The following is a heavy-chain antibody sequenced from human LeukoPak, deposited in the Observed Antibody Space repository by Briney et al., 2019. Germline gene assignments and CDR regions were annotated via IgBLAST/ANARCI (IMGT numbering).Heavy chain of an antibody. J-gene: IGHJ6*03. CDR2: FDPEGGET. CDR1: GYTLTELS. D-gene: IGHD4-17*01. CDR3: ATEVGRYYGVNYYYYMDV. V-gene: IGHV1-24*01. Sequence: ASVKVSCKVSGYTLTELSMHWVRQAPGKGLEWMGGFDPEGGETIYAQKFQGRVTMTEDTSTDTAYMELSSLRSEDTAVYYCATEVGRYYGVNYYYYMDVWGKGTTVTVSS.